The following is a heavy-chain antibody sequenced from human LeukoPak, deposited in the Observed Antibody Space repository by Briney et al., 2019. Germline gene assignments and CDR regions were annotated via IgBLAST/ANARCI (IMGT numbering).Heavy chain of an antibody. Sequence: GESLKISCKGSGYTFTNYWIGWVRQMPGKGLEWMGIIYPGDSDTRYSPAFQGQVSISADESVSTAYLQWSSLKASDTAIYYCTRPQGFGGLNGLLFDLWGQGTMVTVSS. CDR3: TRPQGFGGLNGLLFDL. CDR1: GYTFTNYW. J-gene: IGHJ3*01. CDR2: IYPGDSDT. V-gene: IGHV5-51*01. D-gene: IGHD2-21*02.